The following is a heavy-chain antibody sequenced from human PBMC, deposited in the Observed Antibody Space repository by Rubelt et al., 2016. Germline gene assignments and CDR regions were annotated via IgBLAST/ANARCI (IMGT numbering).Heavy chain of an antibody. CDR2: IYYSGST. CDR3: AGNDYGDYDDAFDI. Sequence: QVQLQESGPGLVKPSETLSLTCTVSGGSISSYFWNWIRQPPGKGLEWIGYIYYSGSTNYNPSLKSRVTISVATSKNQFSLRLGSVTAADTAVYYCAGNDYGDYDDAFDIWGQGTMVTVSS. CDR1: GGSISSYF. V-gene: IGHV4-59*08. D-gene: IGHD4-17*01. J-gene: IGHJ3*02.